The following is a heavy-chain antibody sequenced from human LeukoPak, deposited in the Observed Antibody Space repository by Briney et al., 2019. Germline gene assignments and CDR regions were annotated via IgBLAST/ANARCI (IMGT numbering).Heavy chain of an antibody. Sequence: GGSLRLSCAASGFTFSSYAMHWVRQAPGKGLEWVAVISYDGSNKYYADSVKGRFTISRDNSKNTLYLQMNSLRAEDTAVYYCARDVEKLADAAWYWGQGTLVTVSS. J-gene: IGHJ4*02. D-gene: IGHD6-25*01. CDR2: ISYDGSNK. CDR3: ARDVEKLADAAWY. CDR1: GFTFSSYA. V-gene: IGHV3-30-3*01.